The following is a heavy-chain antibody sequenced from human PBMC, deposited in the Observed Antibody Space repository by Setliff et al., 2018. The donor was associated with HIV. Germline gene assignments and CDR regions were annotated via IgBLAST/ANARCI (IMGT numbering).Heavy chain of an antibody. J-gene: IGHJ6*02. D-gene: IGHD1-26*01. Sequence: ASVKVSCKASGYTFTSYGISWVRQAPGQGLEWMGWISAYNGNTNYAQKLQGRVTMTADKSTSTAYMELSSLRSGDTAVYYCARPQWELGVDYYGMDVWGQGTTVTVSS. CDR2: ISAYNGNT. CDR3: ARPQWELGVDYYGMDV. V-gene: IGHV1-18*01. CDR1: GYTFTSYG.